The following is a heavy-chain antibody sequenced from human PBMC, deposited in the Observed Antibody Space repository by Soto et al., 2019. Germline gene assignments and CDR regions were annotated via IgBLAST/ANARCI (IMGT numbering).Heavy chain of an antibody. CDR2: INAGNGNT. CDR3: ARVRVWWELREGAFDI. V-gene: IGHV1-3*01. D-gene: IGHD1-26*01. CDR1: GYPFTTYA. Sequence: ASVKVSCKASGYPFTTYAMLCVPQAPVQRLEWMGWINAGNGNTKYSQKFQGRVTITRDTSASTAYMELSSLRSEDTAVYYCARVRVWWELREGAFDIWGQGAMVTVSS. J-gene: IGHJ3*02.